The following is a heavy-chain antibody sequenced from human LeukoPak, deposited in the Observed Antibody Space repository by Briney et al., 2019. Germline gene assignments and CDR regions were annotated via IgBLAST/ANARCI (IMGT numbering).Heavy chain of an antibody. D-gene: IGHD6-13*01. CDR2: IYTSGST. V-gene: IGHV4-4*07. J-gene: IGHJ4*02. CDR1: GGSISSYY. Sequence: SETLSLTCTVSGGSISSYYWSWLRQPAGKGLEWIGRIYTSGSTNYNPSLKSRVTMSVDTSKNQFSLELSSVTAADTAVYYCAKDLQSSWYESADDYWGQGTLVTVSS. CDR3: AKDLQSSWYESADDY.